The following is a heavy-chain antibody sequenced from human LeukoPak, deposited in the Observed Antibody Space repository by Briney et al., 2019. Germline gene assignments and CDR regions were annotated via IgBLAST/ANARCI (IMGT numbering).Heavy chain of an antibody. CDR2: IKQDGSEK. V-gene: IGHV3-7*01. D-gene: IGHD3-22*01. CDR3: ARDPPHSSGYFDI. Sequence: RTGGSLRLSCAASGFTFSSYWMSWVRQAPGKGLEWVANIKQDGSEKYYVDSVKGRFTISRDNSKNTLYLQMNSLRAEDTAVYYCARDPPHSSGYFDIWGQGTMVTVSS. CDR1: GFTFSSYW. J-gene: IGHJ3*02.